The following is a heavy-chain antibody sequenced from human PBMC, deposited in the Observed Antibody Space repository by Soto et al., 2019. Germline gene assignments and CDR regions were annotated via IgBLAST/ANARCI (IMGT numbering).Heavy chain of an antibody. V-gene: IGHV1-18*01. D-gene: IGHD1-26*01. CDR1: GYTFTSYG. Sequence: QVQLVQSGAEVKKPGASVKVSCQASGYTFTSYGISWVRQAPGQGLEWMGWISAYNGNTNYAQKLQGRVPRTTDTSTSTAEMELRSLRSDDTAGYYCAGQRVGASTGNYYVMDVGGQGTTVTVSS. CDR2: ISAYNGNT. CDR3: AGQRVGASTGNYYVMDV. J-gene: IGHJ6*02.